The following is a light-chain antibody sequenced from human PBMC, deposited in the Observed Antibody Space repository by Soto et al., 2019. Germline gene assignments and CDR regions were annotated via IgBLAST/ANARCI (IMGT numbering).Light chain of an antibody. V-gene: IGKV1-33*01. J-gene: IGKJ2*01. CDR2: DAS. CDR1: QDISNY. Sequence: DIQMTQSPSSLSASVGDRVTITCQASQDISNYLNWYQQKPGKVPKLLIYDASNLETGVPSRFSGSGSGTDFTFTISSLHPEDIATYYCQQYDNLPPYTFGQGTKLVIK. CDR3: QQYDNLPPYT.